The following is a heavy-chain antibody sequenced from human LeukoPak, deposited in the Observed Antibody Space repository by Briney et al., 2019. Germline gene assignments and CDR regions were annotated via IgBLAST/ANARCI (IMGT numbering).Heavy chain of an antibody. CDR2: IYTSGST. CDR3: ARVAGITIFGVVIDAFDI. Sequence: SETLSLTCTVSGGSISSYYWSWIRQPAGKGLEWIGRIYTSGSTNYNPSLKSRVTMSVDTSKNQFSLKLSSVTAADTAVYYCARVAGITIFGVVIDAFDIWGQGTMVTVSS. J-gene: IGHJ3*02. D-gene: IGHD3-3*01. V-gene: IGHV4-4*07. CDR1: GGSISSYY.